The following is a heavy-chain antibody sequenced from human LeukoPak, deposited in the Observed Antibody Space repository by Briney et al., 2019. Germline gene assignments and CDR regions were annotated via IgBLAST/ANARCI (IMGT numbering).Heavy chain of an antibody. CDR3: ARLAPSGSLEKDYYYYYMDV. V-gene: IGHV5-51*01. D-gene: IGHD3-10*01. J-gene: IGHJ6*03. CDR1: GYSFTSYW. CDR2: IYPGDSDT. Sequence: GESLKISCKGSGYSFTSYWIGWVRQMPGKGLEWMGIIYPGDSDTRYSPSFQGQVTISADKSISTAYLQWSSLKASDTAMYYCARLAPSGSLEKDYYYYYMDVWGKGTTVTISS.